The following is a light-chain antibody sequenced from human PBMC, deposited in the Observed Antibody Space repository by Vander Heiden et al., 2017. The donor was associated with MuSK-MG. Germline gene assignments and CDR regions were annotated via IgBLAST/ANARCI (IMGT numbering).Light chain of an antibody. Sequence: DIQLTQSPPTLSASVGDRVTITCRASQSISPWLAWYQQKPGKAPKLLMYKTSSLESGVPSRFSGSGSGTEFTLTISSLQPDDFATYYCQQYHSYSTFGPGTKVDIK. CDR3: QQYHSYST. CDR2: KTS. J-gene: IGKJ3*01. CDR1: QSISPW. V-gene: IGKV1-5*03.